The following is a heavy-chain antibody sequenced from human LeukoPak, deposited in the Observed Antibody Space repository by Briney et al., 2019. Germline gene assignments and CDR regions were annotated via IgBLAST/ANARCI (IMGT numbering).Heavy chain of an antibody. CDR1: GFPFRSFS. CDR3: ARAEGSGSSFDY. D-gene: IGHD3-10*01. V-gene: IGHV3-21*01. CDR2: ISSSSTYI. Sequence: GVSLRLSCVASGFPFRSFSMNWVRQAPGKGLEWVSSISSSSTYIYYADSVKGRFTISRDNAKNSLYLQMNSLRVEDTAVYYCARAEGSGSSFDYWGQGTLVT. J-gene: IGHJ4*02.